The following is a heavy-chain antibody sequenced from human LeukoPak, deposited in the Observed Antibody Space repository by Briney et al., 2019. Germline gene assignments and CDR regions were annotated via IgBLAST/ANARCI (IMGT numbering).Heavy chain of an antibody. V-gene: IGHV5-51*01. CDR3: ARLPTMVRGVIITHWFDP. D-gene: IGHD3-10*01. CDR2: IYPGDSDT. CDR1: GYSFTSYW. J-gene: IGHJ5*02. Sequence: GESLKISCKGSGYSFTSYWIGWVRQMPGKGLEWMGIIYPGDSDTTYSPSFQGQVTISADKSISTAYLQWSSLKASDTAMYYCARLPTMVRGVIITHWFDPWGQGTLVTVSS.